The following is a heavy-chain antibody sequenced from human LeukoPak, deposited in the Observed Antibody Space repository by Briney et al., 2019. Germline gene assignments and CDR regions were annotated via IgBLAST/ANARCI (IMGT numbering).Heavy chain of an antibody. V-gene: IGHV3-23*01. CDR1: GFTFSSYA. J-gene: IGHJ4*02. Sequence: PGGSLRLSCAASGFTFSSYAMSWVRQAPGKGLEWVSAISGSGGSTYYADSVKGRFTISRDNSKNTLYLQMNSLRAEDTAVYYCAKGTDFDWLLSVLDYWGQGTLVTVSS. D-gene: IGHD3-9*01. CDR2: ISGSGGST. CDR3: AKGTDFDWLLSVLDY.